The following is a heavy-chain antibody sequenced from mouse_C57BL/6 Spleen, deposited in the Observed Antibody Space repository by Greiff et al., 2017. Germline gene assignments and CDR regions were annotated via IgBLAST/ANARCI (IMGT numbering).Heavy chain of an antibody. V-gene: IGHV1-82*01. J-gene: IGHJ4*01. D-gene: IGHD2-2*01. CDR2: IYPGDGDT. CDR1: GYAFSSSW. CDR3: ARGGLRSAMDY. Sequence: VKLQESGPELVKPGASVKISCKASGYAFSSSWMNWVKQRPGKGLEWIGRIYPGDGDTNYNGKFKGKATLTADKSSSTAYIQLSSLTSEDSAVYFCARGGLRSAMDYWGQGTSVTVSS.